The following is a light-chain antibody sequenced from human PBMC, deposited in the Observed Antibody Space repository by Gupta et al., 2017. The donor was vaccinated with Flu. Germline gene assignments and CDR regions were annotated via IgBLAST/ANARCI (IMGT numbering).Light chain of an antibody. CDR1: QDIRRY. V-gene: IGKV1-33*01. CDR3: RQYELRPPYT. CDR2: EAS. J-gene: IGKJ2*01. Sequence: STLAASVGDRVTITCQTSQDIRRYLNWYKQKPGRAPKLLIKEASHLQGGVPSRFSGTGCGRHFTFTISGRQLEDFATYYCRQYELRPPYTFGQGTK.